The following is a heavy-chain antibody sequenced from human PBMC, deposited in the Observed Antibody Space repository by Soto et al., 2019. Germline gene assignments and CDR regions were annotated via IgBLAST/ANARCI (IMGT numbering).Heavy chain of an antibody. CDR1: GGSISSGGYY. V-gene: IGHV4-31*03. CDR3: ARGLAAAGLGFDP. J-gene: IGHJ5*02. D-gene: IGHD6-13*01. Sequence: PSETLSLTCTVSGGSISSGGYYWSWIRQHPGKGLEWIGYIYYSGSTYCNPSLKSRVTISVDTSKNQFSLKLSSVTAADTAVYYCARGLAAAGLGFDPWGQGTLVTVSS. CDR2: IYYSGST.